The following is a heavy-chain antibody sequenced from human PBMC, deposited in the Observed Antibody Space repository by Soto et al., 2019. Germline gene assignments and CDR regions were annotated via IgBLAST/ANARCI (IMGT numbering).Heavy chain of an antibody. V-gene: IGHV3-23*01. CDR1: GFTFSRFA. J-gene: IGHJ4*02. Sequence: EVQVLGSGGGVVHPGGSLRLSCAASGFTFSRFAMSWVRQAPGKGLEYVASISGGADGSFYADSVKGRFTISRDNSKNILYLQMNSLRAEDTAVYFCAKMQGWTYGQYHFDYWGLGTLATVSP. CDR2: ISGGADGS. D-gene: IGHD2-2*01. CDR3: AKMQGWTYGQYHFDY.